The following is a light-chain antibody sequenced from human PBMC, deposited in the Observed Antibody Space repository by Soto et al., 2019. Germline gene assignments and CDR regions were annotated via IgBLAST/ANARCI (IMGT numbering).Light chain of an antibody. J-gene: IGKJ2*01. CDR3: QQYGDSPPT. Sequence: IVLTQSPGTLSLSPGERATLSCRASQSVSSAFFAWYQQKPGQPLRLLIYAAASRATGIPDRFSGSGSATDFTLTICRLEPEDFAVYYCQQYGDSPPTFRRGTK. V-gene: IGKV3-20*01. CDR2: AAA. CDR1: QSVSSAF.